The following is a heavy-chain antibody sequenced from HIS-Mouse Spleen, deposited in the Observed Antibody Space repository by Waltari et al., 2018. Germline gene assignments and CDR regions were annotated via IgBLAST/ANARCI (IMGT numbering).Heavy chain of an antibody. V-gene: IGHV3-66*01. J-gene: IGHJ4*02. CDR3: ARSNWYFDY. Sequence: EVQLVASGGGLVQPGGSLRLSCAASGFTVISHSLSWVRQAPGKGLEWVSVIYSGGSTYYADSVKGRFTISSDNSKNTLYLQLNSLRAEDTAVYYCARSNWYFDYWGQGTLVTVSS. CDR1: GFTVISHS. CDR2: IYSGGST. D-gene: IGHD7-27*01.